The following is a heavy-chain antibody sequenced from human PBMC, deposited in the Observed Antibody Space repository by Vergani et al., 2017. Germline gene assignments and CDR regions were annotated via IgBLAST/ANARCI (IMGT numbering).Heavy chain of an antibody. D-gene: IGHD6-19*01. CDR3: ASDTHSGQRADR. CDR1: GYIFKNYY. J-gene: IGHJ5*02. CDR2: LNPTTGHT. V-gene: IGHV1-46*02. Sequence: VQLVQSGAEVRKPGASVTVSCTASGYIFKNYYIHWLRQAPGQAFEWMGILNPTTGHTTSAQKFMGRVDMTRDPSTDTSKNQFSLTLTSVTAADTAVYYCASDTHSGQRADRWGQGILVTVTS.